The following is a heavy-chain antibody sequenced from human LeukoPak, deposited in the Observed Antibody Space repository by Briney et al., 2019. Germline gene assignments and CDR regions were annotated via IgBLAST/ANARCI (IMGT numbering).Heavy chain of an antibody. J-gene: IGHJ3*02. D-gene: IGHD2-15*01. CDR2: INWNGGST. CDR1: GFTFDDYG. CDR3: AREIEDIVVVVAARSHAFDI. Sequence: AGSLRLSCAASGFTFDDYGMSWVRQAPGKGLEWVSGINWNGGSTGYADSVKGRFTISRDNAKNSLYLQMNSLRAEDTALYYCAREIEDIVVVVAARSHAFDIWGQGTMVTVSS. V-gene: IGHV3-20*04.